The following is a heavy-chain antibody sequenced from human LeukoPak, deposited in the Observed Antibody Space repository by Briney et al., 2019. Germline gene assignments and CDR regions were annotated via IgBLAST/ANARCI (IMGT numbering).Heavy chain of an antibody. CDR1: GGSISSSSYY. CDR2: IYYSGST. V-gene: IGHV4-39*07. D-gene: IGHD1-14*01. J-gene: IGHJ4*02. Sequence: SETLSLTCTVSGGSISSSSYYWGWIRQPPGKGLEWIGSIYYSGSTYYNPSLKSRVTISVDTSKNQFSLKLSSVTAADTAVYYCARTWSYRHHTFDYWGQGTLVTVSS. CDR3: ARTWSYRHHTFDY.